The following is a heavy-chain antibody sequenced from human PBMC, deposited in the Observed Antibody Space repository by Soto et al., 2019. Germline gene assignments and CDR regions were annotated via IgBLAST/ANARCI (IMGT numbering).Heavy chain of an antibody. D-gene: IGHD6-19*01. Sequence: ASVKVSCKSSGYNFTDYYLHWVRHAPGQGLEWMGWMNPGSGHTEYAEKFQCMVTMTRDTSITTAYMELTTLSSDDTAMYYCTRASTVAGGSSKSLPNNYWGQGTMVTVSS. V-gene: IGHV1-2*02. CDR2: MNPGSGHT. CDR1: GYNFTDYY. J-gene: IGHJ4*02. CDR3: TRASTVAGGSSKSLPNNY.